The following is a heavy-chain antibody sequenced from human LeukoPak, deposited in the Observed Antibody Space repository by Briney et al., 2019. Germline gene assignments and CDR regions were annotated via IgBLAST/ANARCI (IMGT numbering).Heavy chain of an antibody. CDR3: ARYNWLEL. CDR1: EFNLSYYS. V-gene: IGHV3-7*01. D-gene: IGHD1-20*01. Sequence: GGSLRLSCTASEFNLSYYSMTWVRQAPGKGLEWVANIKQDGSDKHYVDSVKGRFTISRDNGKNSLYLQMNSLRAEDTAVYYCARYNWLELWGQGTRVTVSS. J-gene: IGHJ4*02. CDR2: IKQDGSDK.